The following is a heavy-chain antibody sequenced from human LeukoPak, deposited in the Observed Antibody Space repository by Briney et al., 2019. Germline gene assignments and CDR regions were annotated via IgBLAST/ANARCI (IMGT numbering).Heavy chain of an antibody. CDR1: GFTFGAYC. CDR3: AREGDTTGTSGTKFDY. Sequence: GGSLTLSCVASGFTFGAYCMNWVRQAPGKGLEWLSYIGSGRTPIYYSDSVKGRFTVSRDDAGNSLYLQMHSLRADDTAVYYCAREGDTTGTSGTKFDYWGQGVLVTVSS. D-gene: IGHD1-1*01. J-gene: IGHJ4*02. CDR2: IGSGRTPI. V-gene: IGHV3-48*01.